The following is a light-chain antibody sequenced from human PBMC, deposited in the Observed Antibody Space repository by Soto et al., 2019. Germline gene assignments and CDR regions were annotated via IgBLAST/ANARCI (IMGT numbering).Light chain of an antibody. CDR3: ATWDDSLNGPWV. V-gene: IGLV1-44*01. Sequence: QPVLTQPPSASGTPGQRVTISCSGSNSNIGSNTVTWYQQLPGTAPKVLIYSNNQRPSGVPDRFSGSKSGTSASLAISGLQSEDEADYYCATWDDSLNGPWVFGGGTKLTVL. CDR2: SNN. CDR1: NSNIGSNT. J-gene: IGLJ3*02.